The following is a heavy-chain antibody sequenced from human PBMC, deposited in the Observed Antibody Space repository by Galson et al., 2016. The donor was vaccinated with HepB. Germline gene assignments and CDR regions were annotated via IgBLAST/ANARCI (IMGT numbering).Heavy chain of an antibody. CDR2: IIPMFGTA. V-gene: IGHV1-69*06. Sequence: SVKVSCKASGGSFSNYAIGWVRQAPGQGLEWMGGIIPMFGTADYGQKFQGRVTITADKSTSTAYMELSSLRSEYTAVFYWARRVVPAAVGGYYGMDVRGQGTTVTVSS. J-gene: IGHJ6*02. CDR3: ARRVVPAAVGGYYGMDV. D-gene: IGHD2-2*01. CDR1: GGSFSNYA.